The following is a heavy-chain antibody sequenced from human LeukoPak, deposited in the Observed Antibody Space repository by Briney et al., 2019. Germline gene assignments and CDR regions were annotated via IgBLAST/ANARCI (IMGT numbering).Heavy chain of an antibody. CDR2: ISSSSSYI. D-gene: IGHD6-19*01. J-gene: IGHJ4*02. CDR1: GFTFSSYS. CDR3: AREHSSGYGY. V-gene: IGHV3-21*01. Sequence: GGSLRLSCAVSGFTFSSYSMNWVRQAPGKGLEWVSSISSSSSYIYYADSVKGRFTISRDNAKNSLYLQMNSLRAEDTAVYYCAREHSSGYGYWGQGTLVTVSS.